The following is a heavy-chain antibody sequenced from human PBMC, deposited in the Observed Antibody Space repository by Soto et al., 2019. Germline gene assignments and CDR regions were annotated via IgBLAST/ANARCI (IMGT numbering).Heavy chain of an antibody. J-gene: IGHJ4*02. Sequence: QVQLQESGPGLLKPSQTLSLTCTVSGGSISSGGYYWSWIRQHPGKGLDGIGYIYYSGSTYYNPSLKSRVTISVDTSKKQFSLKLRSVTAADKAGYYCARSKSAIPNYYFDYWGQGTLVTVSS. D-gene: IGHD2-2*01. CDR3: ARSKSAIPNYYFDY. V-gene: IGHV4-31*03. CDR2: IYYSGST. CDR1: GGSISSGGYY.